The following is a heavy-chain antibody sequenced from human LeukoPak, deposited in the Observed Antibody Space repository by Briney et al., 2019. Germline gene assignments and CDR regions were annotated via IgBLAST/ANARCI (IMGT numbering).Heavy chain of an antibody. V-gene: IGHV3-11*04. CDR2: ISSSGSTI. J-gene: IGHJ4*02. Sequence: PGGSLRLSCAASGFTFSDYYMSWIRQAPGKGLEWVSYISSSGSTIYYADSVKGRFTISRDNAKKSVFLQMNRLGAEDTAVYFCARVPHVAAALSGNYYYFDFWGQGTLVTVSS. CDR3: ARVPHVAAALSGNYYYFDF. D-gene: IGHD1-26*01. CDR1: GFTFSDYY.